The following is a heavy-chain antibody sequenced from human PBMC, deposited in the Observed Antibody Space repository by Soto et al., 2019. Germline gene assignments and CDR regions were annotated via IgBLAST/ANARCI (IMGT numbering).Heavy chain of an antibody. CDR1: GFSVRGYY. J-gene: IGHJ4*02. V-gene: IGHV3-53*01. Sequence: PGGSLRLSCAVSGFSVRGYYMSWVRQAPGKGLEWVALIYSGGNTYYADSVKGRFTISKDTSKNTVSLQMNSLRGEDTALYFCARPPFYSDGWDDYWGQGTQVTVSS. D-gene: IGHD6-19*01. CDR3: ARPPFYSDGWDDY. CDR2: IYSGGNT.